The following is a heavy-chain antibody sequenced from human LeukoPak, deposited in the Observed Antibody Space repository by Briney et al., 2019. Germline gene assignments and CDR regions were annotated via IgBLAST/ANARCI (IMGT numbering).Heavy chain of an antibody. CDR2: IYYSGST. CDR1: GGSISSSSYY. D-gene: IGHD1-1*01. V-gene: IGHV4-39*07. J-gene: IGHJ4*02. Sequence: PSETLSLTCTVSGGSISSSSYYWGWIRQPPGKGLEWIGSIYYSGSTYYNPSLKSRVTISVDTPKNPFSLKLSSVTAADTAVYYCARVNWRYFDYWGQGTLVTVSS. CDR3: ARVNWRYFDY.